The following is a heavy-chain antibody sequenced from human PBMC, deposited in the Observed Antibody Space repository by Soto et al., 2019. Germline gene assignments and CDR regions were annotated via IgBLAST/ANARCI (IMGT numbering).Heavy chain of an antibody. CDR3: AREKSSWYDY. CDR2: MNPNSGNT. J-gene: IGHJ4*02. V-gene: IGHV1-8*02. D-gene: IGHD6-13*01. Sequence: ASVKVSCKASGYTFTGYYMHWVRQATGQGLEWMGWMNPNSGNTDYAQKFQGRVTMTRNTSISTAYMELSSLRSEDTAVYYCAREKSSWYDYWGQGTLVTVSS. CDR1: GYTFTGYY.